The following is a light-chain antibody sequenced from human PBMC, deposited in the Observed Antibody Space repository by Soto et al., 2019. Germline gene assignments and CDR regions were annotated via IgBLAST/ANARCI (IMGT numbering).Light chain of an antibody. V-gene: IGLV2-14*01. Sequence: QSALTQPASVSGSPGQSVSISCTGSTSDVGAYNYVAWYQHKPGKASRLLIYEVDHRPSGISPRFSGSKSGNTASLTISGLQTDDEADYYCSSYTVINTAVFGGGTKLTVL. J-gene: IGLJ3*02. CDR2: EVD. CDR1: TSDVGAYNY. CDR3: SSYTVINTAV.